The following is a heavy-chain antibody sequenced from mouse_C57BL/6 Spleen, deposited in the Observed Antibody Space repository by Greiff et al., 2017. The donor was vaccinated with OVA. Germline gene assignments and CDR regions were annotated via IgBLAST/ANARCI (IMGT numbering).Heavy chain of an antibody. CDR2: IDPSDSYT. CDR3: ARGTTVYFDY. J-gene: IGHJ2*01. V-gene: IGHV1-69*01. Sequence: VKLQQPGAELVMPGASVKLSCKASGYTFTSYWMHWVKQRPGQGLEWIGEIDPSDSYTNYNQKFKGKSTLTVDKSSSTAYMQLSSLTSEDSAVYYCARGTTVYFDYWGQGTTLTVSS. CDR1: GYTFTSYW. D-gene: IGHD1-1*01.